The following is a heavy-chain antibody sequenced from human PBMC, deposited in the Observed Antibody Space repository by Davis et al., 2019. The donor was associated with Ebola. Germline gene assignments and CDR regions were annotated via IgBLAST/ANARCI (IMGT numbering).Heavy chain of an antibody. CDR2: IYDSGFT. D-gene: IGHD6-19*01. J-gene: IGHJ4*02. CDR1: GFTFSSYW. V-gene: IGHV4-59*01. Sequence: GSLRLSCAASGFTFSSYWMSWVRQAPGKGLEWIGYIYDSGFTNYNPSLKNRVTLSLDTSKSQVSLKLNSVTAADSAVYYCARGGKTSGWYYYFDYWGQGSLVTVSS. CDR3: ARGGKTSGWYYYFDY.